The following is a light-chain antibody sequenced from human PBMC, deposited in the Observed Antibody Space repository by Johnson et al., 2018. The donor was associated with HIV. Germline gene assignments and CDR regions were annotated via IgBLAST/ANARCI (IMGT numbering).Light chain of an antibody. J-gene: IGLJ1*01. V-gene: IGLV1-51*02. CDR2: EDY. CDR3: GVWDASLSPHYV. Sequence: QSILTQPPSVSAAPGQRVNISCSGHSSNIENYFVSWYQQLPGAAPRLLIYEDYKRPSGIPDRFSGSKSGASATLGITGLQTVDEADYYCGVWDASLSPHYVFGTGTTSTVL. CDR1: SSNIENYF.